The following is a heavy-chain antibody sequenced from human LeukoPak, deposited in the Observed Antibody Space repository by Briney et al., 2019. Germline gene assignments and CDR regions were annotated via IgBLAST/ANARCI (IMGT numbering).Heavy chain of an antibody. D-gene: IGHD2-15*01. Sequence: PGGSLRLSCAASGFTFSDYYMTWIRQVPGEGLEWVSYISSSGTTKYYADFVKGRFTISRDNAKNSLYLQMNSLRAEDTAVYYCARTGYCSGATCFYYYSYYMDVWGKGTTVTVSS. V-gene: IGHV3-11*04. CDR1: GFTFSDYY. CDR2: ISSSGTTK. CDR3: ARTGYCSGATCFYYYSYYMDV. J-gene: IGHJ6*03.